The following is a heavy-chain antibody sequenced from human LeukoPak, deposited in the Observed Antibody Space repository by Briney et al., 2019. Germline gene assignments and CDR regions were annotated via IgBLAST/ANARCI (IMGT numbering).Heavy chain of an antibody. CDR2: ISWDGGST. CDR1: GFTFDDYT. CDR3: AKDMSLWFGELSHSPFDY. D-gene: IGHD3-10*01. J-gene: IGHJ4*02. V-gene: IGHV3-43*01. Sequence: GGSLRLSCAASGFTFDDYTMHWVRQAPGKGLEWVSLISWDGGSTYYADSVKGRFTISRDNSKNSLYLQMNSLRTEDTALYYCAKDMSLWFGELSHSPFDYWGQGTLVTVSS.